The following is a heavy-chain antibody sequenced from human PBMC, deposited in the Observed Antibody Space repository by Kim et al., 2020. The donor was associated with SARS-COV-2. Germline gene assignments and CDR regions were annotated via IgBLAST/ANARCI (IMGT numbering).Heavy chain of an antibody. D-gene: IGHD6-13*01. CDR2: IWYDGSNK. CDR1: GFTFSSYG. V-gene: IGHV3-33*01. CDR3: ARERGYSTSWAPGADWYFDL. Sequence: GGSLRLSCAASGFTFSSYGMHWVRQAPGKGLEWVAVIWYDGSNKYYADSVKGRFTISRDNSKNTLYLQMNSLRAEDTAVYYCARERGYSTSWAPGADWYFDLCGRGTLVTLSS. J-gene: IGHJ2*01.